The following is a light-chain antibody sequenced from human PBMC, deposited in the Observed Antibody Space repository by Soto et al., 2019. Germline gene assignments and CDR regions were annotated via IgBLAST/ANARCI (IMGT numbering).Light chain of an antibody. CDR3: QQFYNTPPYT. Sequence: DTVMTQSPDSLAVSLGERATINCKSSQSVFHSANNMNYLAWYQQKPGQSPKLLISWASIRDSGVPDRFSGSGSGKDFTLTINRLQAEDAAVYYCQQFYNTPPYTFGQGTRLEIK. J-gene: IGKJ2*01. CDR1: QSVFHSANNMNY. CDR2: WAS. V-gene: IGKV4-1*01.